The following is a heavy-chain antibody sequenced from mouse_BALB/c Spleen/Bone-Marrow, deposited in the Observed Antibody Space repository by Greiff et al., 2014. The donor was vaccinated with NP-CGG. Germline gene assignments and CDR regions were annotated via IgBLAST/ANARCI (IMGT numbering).Heavy chain of an antibody. V-gene: IGHV1-4*01. CDR1: GYTFTSYT. CDR2: INPSSGYT. J-gene: IGHJ1*01. CDR3: ARYRYDWYFDV. D-gene: IGHD2-14*01. Sequence: QVQLQQSGAELARPGTSVKTSCKASGYTFTSYTMHWVKQRPGQGLEWIGYINPSSGYTNYNQKFKDKATLTADKSSSTAYMQLSSLTSEDSAVYYCARYRYDWYFDVWGAGTTVTVSS.